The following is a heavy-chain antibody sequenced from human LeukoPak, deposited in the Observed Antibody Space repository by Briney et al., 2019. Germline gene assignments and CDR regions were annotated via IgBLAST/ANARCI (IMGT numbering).Heavy chain of an antibody. CDR3: ARLVGYDFWSGYYTHQYYFDY. J-gene: IGHJ4*02. V-gene: IGHV4-39*01. CDR2: IYYSGST. Sequence: SETLSLTCTVSGGSISGSSYYWGWIRQPPGKGLEWIGSIYYSGSTYYNPSLKSRVTISVDTSKNQFSLKLSSVTAADTAVYYCARLVGYDFWSGYYTHQYYFDYWGQGTLVTVSS. D-gene: IGHD3-3*01. CDR1: GGSISGSSYY.